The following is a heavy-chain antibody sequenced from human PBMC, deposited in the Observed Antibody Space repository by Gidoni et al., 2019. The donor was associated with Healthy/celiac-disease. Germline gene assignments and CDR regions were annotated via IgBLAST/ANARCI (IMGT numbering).Heavy chain of an antibody. V-gene: IGHV3-33*01. CDR2: IWYDGSNK. J-gene: IGHJ3*02. Sequence: QVQLVESGGGVVQPGRSLRLSCAASGFTFSSYGMHWVRQAPGKGLEWVAFIWYDGSNKYYADSVKGRFTISRDNSKNTLYLQMNSLRAEDTAVYYCARDTSYSSSTYDAFDIWGQGTMVTVSS. CDR3: ARDTSYSSSTYDAFDI. CDR1: GFTFSSYG. D-gene: IGHD6-6*01.